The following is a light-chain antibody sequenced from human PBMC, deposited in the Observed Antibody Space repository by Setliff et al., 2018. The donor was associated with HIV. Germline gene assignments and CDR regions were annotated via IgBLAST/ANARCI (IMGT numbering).Light chain of an antibody. Sequence: QSALTQPASVSGSPGQSITISCTGTSSDVGAYNYVSWYQQHPGKAPKLMIYDVSNRPSGVSYRFSGFKSGNTASLIISGLQSEDEADYYCSSYTSSSTYVFGTGTKVTVL. J-gene: IGLJ1*01. CDR3: SSYTSSSTYV. CDR2: DVS. V-gene: IGLV2-14*03. CDR1: SSDVGAYNY.